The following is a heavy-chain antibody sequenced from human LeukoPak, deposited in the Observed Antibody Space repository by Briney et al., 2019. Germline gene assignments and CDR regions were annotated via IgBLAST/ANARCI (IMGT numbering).Heavy chain of an antibody. CDR2: ISGSGGST. Sequence: GGSLRLSCAASGFTFRFSNYAMSWVRQAPGKGLEWVSAISGSGGSTYYADSLKGRFSISRDNSKNTLYLQMNSLRAEDTAVYYCAKDEGFSWHVWWDYCGQGTLVTVSS. CDR1: GFTFRFSNYA. J-gene: IGHJ4*02. CDR3: AKDEGFSWHVWWDY. D-gene: IGHD3-16*01. V-gene: IGHV3-23*01.